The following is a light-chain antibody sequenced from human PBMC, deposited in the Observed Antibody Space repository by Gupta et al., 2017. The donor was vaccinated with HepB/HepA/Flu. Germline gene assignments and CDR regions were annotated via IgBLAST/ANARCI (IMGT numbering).Light chain of an antibody. CDR2: SGG. Sequence: SYVLTQPPSVSVAPGQTAKIPCEGNNIATKGVHWYQQNPGQAPILIIYSGGDRPSGIPVRLSGSNSGGTTTLTISRVEAGDEADYYCQGWDGTVDHPVFGGGNKLTVL. CDR1: NIATKG. J-gene: IGLJ3*02. V-gene: IGLV3-21*04. CDR3: QGWDGTVDHPV.